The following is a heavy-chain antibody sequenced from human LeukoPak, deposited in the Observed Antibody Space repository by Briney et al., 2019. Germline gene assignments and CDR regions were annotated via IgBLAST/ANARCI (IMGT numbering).Heavy chain of an antibody. V-gene: IGHV1-69*04. D-gene: IGHD3-22*01. J-gene: IGHJ3*02. CDR1: GGTFSSYA. Sequence: SVKVSCKASGGTFSSYAISWVRQAPGQGLEWMGRIIPILGIANYAQKFQGRVTITADKSTSTAYMELSSLRSEDTAVYYCAGYSYDFRGPFDIWGQGTMVTVSS. CDR3: AGYSYDFRGPFDI. CDR2: IIPILGIA.